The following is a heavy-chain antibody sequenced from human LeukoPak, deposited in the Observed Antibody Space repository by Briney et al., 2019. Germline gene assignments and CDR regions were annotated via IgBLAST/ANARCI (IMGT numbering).Heavy chain of an antibody. D-gene: IGHD6-13*01. CDR3: ARGGSSWYYY. J-gene: IGHJ4*02. CDR2: IKQDGSEK. Sequence: PGGSLRLSCAASGFTFSNHWMSWVRQAPGKGLEWVANIKQDGSEKYYVDSVKGRYTISRDNAQTSLYLQMNSLRAEDTAVYYCARGGSSWYYYWGQGTLVTVSS. CDR1: GFTFSNHW. V-gene: IGHV3-7*05.